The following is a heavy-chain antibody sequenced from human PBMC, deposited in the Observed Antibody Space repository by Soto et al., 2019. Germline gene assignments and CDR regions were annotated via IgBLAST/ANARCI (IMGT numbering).Heavy chain of an antibody. J-gene: IGHJ6*03. CDR3: ARGPPSTMVRGVIYMDV. CDR2: INHSGST. CDR1: GGSFSGYY. V-gene: IGHV4-34*01. Sequence: SEALSLTCAVYGGSFSGYYWSWIRQPPGKGLEWIGEINHSGSTNYNPSLKSRVTISVDTSKNQFSLKLSSVTAADTAVYYCARGPPSTMVRGVIYMDVWGKGTTVTVSS. D-gene: IGHD3-10*01.